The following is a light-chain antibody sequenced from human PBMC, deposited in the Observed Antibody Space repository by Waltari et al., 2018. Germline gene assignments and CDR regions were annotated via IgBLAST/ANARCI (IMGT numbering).Light chain of an antibody. CDR3: QQYNSYSKT. CDR2: LAS. CDR1: QRISRW. J-gene: IGKJ1*01. Sequence: DIQMTQSPYTLSASVGDRVTITFRARQRISRWLALYQQKPGKAPKLLISLASTLKSGVPSKFRGSLSETEFTRTISSLQPYDFATYYCQQYNSYSKTCGQGTKVESK. V-gene: IGKV1-5*03.